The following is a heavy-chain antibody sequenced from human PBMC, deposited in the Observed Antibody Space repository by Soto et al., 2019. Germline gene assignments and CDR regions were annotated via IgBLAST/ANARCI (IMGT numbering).Heavy chain of an antibody. CDR1: GYTFTSYD. CDR2: MNPNSGNT. CDR3: AREAARGRNH. V-gene: IGHV1-8*01. J-gene: IGHJ5*02. D-gene: IGHD6-6*01. Sequence: QVQLVQSGAEVKKPGASVKVSCKASGYTFTSYDINWVRQTTGQGLEWMGWMNPNSGNTGYAQQVQGRVTMTRNTSISTAYIELRSLRSEDTAVYYCAREAARGRNHWGQGNLVTVSS.